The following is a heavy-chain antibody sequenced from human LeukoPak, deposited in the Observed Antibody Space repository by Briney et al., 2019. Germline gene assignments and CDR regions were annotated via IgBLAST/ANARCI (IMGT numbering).Heavy chain of an antibody. CDR3: ATLLSALETKP. J-gene: IGHJ5*02. CDR1: GDTFTGYY. D-gene: IGHD3-10*01. V-gene: IGHV1-2*02. Sequence: GAPVKVSCKASGDTFTGYYMHLVRQAPGQGIEWMGWINPNSGDTNYAQKFQGRVTMTRDTSISTAYMELSRLRSDDTAVYYCATLLSALETKPWGQGTQVTVSS. CDR2: INPNSGDT.